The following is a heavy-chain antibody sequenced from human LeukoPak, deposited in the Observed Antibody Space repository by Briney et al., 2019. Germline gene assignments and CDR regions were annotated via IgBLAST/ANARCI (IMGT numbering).Heavy chain of an antibody. Sequence: GESLQISCKGSGCSFTSYWIGWVRRMPGKGVEWMGIIYPGDSDTRYSPSFQGQVTISADKSISTAYLQWSSLKASGTAMYYCARRVGATFNWFDPWGQGTLVTVSS. CDR2: IYPGDSDT. CDR3: ARRVGATFNWFDP. D-gene: IGHD1-26*01. V-gene: IGHV5-51*01. J-gene: IGHJ5*02. CDR1: GCSFTSYW.